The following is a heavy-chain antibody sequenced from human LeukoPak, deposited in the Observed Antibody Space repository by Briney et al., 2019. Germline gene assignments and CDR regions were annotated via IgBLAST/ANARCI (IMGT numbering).Heavy chain of an antibody. CDR2: MNPNSGNT. D-gene: IGHD4-4*01. Sequence: ASVKVSCKASGYTFTSYDINWVRQATGQGLEWMGWMNPNSGNTGYAQKFQGRVTMTRNTSISTAYMELRSLRSDDTAVYYCARVIDITTHFDYWGQGTLVTVSS. V-gene: IGHV1-8*01. J-gene: IGHJ4*02. CDR3: ARVIDITTHFDY. CDR1: GYTFTSYD.